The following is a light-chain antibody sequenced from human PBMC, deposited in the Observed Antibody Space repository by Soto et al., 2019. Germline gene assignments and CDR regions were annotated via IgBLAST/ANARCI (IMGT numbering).Light chain of an antibody. V-gene: IGLV2-14*01. CDR1: NSDVGGHNF. J-gene: IGLJ3*02. Sequence: QSALTQPASVSGSPGQSITISCTGTNSDVGGHNFVSWYQHLPGKAPKLMIYEVTNRPSGISTRFSGSKSGNTASLTISGLQAEDEADYYCCSYRSGSTLWVFGGGTKLTVL. CDR3: CSYRSGSTLWV. CDR2: EVT.